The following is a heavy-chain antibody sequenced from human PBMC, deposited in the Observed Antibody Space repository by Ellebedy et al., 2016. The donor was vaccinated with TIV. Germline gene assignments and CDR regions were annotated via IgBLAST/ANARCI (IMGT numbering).Heavy chain of an antibody. J-gene: IGHJ4*02. V-gene: IGHV3-66*01. CDR2: IYSDGST. CDR1: GFTVGTNY. D-gene: IGHD3-22*01. CDR3: ARGFQDYDSSPFDL. Sequence: PGGSLRLSCVASGFTVGTNYMYWVRQAPGKGLAWVSVIYSDGSTYYADSVKGRFTFSRDNSKNTLLLQMNSLRAEDAALYYCARGFQDYDSSPFDLWGRGTLVTVSS.